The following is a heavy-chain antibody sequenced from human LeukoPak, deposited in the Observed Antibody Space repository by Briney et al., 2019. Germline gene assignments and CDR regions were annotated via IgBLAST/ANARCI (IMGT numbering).Heavy chain of an antibody. CDR3: VREGVAFDY. CDR1: GYTFTIYG. Sequence: ASVKVSCKASGYTFTIYGISWVRQAPGQGVEWMGWISAYNGNTNYTQKLQGRVTMTTDTSTSTAYMERRSLRSEYTAVYYWVREGVAFDYWGQGTLVTVSS. J-gene: IGHJ4*02. D-gene: IGHD3-16*01. CDR2: ISAYNGNT. V-gene: IGHV1-18*01.